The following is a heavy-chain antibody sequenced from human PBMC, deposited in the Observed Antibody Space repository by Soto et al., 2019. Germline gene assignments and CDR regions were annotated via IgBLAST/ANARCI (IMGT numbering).Heavy chain of an antibody. CDR1: GGSVSSGSYY. D-gene: IGHD3-22*01. CDR2: IYYSGST. CDR3: ARDRGYYDSSGYHSFDY. Sequence: QVQLQESGPGLVKPSETLSLTCTVSGGSVSSGSYYWSWIRQPPGKGLEWIGYIYYSGSTNYNPSLKSRVTISVDTSKNQFSLKLSSVTAADTAMYYCARDRGYYDSSGYHSFDYWGQGTLVTVSS. V-gene: IGHV4-61*01. J-gene: IGHJ4*02.